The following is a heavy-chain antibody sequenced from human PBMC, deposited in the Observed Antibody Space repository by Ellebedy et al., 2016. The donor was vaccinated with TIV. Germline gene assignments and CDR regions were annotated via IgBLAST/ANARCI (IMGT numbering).Heavy chain of an antibody. V-gene: IGHV4-59*08. CDR2: IYYSGST. Sequence: SETLSLTCTVSGGSISNYYWSWIRQPPGKGLEWIGYIYYSGSTNYNPSHKSRVSISVDTSKNQFSLKLSSVTAADTAVYYCARQGDRLAFDIWGQGTMVTVSS. CDR3: ARQGDRLAFDI. J-gene: IGHJ3*02. CDR1: GGSISNYY. D-gene: IGHD2-21*01.